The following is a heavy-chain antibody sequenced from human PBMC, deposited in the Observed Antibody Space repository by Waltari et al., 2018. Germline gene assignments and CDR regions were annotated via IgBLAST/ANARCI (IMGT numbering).Heavy chain of an antibody. CDR1: GGSISSGRYY. J-gene: IGHJ6*02. D-gene: IGHD6-13*01. CDR3: ARAPYSSSSNYYYYGMDV. V-gene: IGHV4-61*02. Sequence: QVQLQESGPGLVKPSQTLSLTCTVSGGSISSGRYYWSWIRQPAGKGLEWIGRIYTSGSTNYNPSLKSRVTISVDTSKNQFSLKLSSVTAADTAVYYCARAPYSSSSNYYYYGMDVWGQGTTVTVSS. CDR2: IYTSGST.